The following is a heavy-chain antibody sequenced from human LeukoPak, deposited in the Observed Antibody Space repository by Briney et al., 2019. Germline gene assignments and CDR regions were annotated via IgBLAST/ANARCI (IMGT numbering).Heavy chain of an antibody. J-gene: IGHJ4*02. CDR3: ATISRTVVASFDY. D-gene: IGHD3-22*01. Sequence: PGGSLRLSCAASGFAFSTYTMNWVRQAPGKGLEWISHISSSSSNIYYADSVKGRFTISRDNARDSLYLQMNSLGVEDTAVYYCATISRTVVASFDYWGQGILVTVSS. CDR1: GFAFSTYT. V-gene: IGHV3-48*01. CDR2: ISSSSSNI.